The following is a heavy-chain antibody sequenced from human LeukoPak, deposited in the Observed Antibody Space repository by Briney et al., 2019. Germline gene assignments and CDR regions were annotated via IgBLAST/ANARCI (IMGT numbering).Heavy chain of an antibody. Sequence: PSVTLSLTCTVSGGSIRSSYWSWIRQPPGKGLEWIGRINYSGTNYPHTNYNPSLKSRDTISVDTSKNQFSLQVRSVTAADTAVYYCARALQEVVVVGTYLRYWYIDLWGRGTLVTVS. CDR1: GGSIRSSY. V-gene: IGHV4-59*01. D-gene: IGHD2-21*01. CDR2: INYSGTNYPHT. J-gene: IGHJ2*01. CDR3: ARALQEVVVVGTYLRYWYIDL.